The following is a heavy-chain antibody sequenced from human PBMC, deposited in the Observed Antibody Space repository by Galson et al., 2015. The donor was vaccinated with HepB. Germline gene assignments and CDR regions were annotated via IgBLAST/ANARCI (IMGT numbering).Heavy chain of an antibody. D-gene: IGHD4-23*01. J-gene: IGHJ6*02. CDR3: ARHRYDGGNSRYGMDV. CDR1: GYSFTSYC. Sequence: QSGAEVKKPGESLRIACKGSGYSFTSYCITWVRQMPGKGLEWMGSIDPSDSYTNYSPSFQGHVTISADKSISTAYLQWSSLKASDTAVYYCARHRYDGGNSRYGMDVWGQGTTVTVSS. V-gene: IGHV5-10-1*01. CDR2: IDPSDSYT.